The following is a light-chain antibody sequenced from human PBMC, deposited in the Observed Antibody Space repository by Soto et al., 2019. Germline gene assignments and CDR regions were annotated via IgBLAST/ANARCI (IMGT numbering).Light chain of an antibody. J-gene: IGLJ1*01. Sequence: QSVLTQPHSASGTPGQRVTISCSGSRSSIGSNTVNWYQHLPGTAPKLLIYSNNHRPSVVPDRFAASKTGASASLAISGLQSEDEGDYYCAAWDASLGGFYVFGTGTKVTVL. CDR3: AAWDASLGGFYV. CDR2: SNN. V-gene: IGLV1-44*01. CDR1: RSSIGSNT.